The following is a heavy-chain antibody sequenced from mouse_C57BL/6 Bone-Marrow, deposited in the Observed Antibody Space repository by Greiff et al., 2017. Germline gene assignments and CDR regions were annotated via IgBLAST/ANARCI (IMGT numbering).Heavy chain of an antibody. D-gene: IGHD1-3*01. CDR3: TRRGWLMLSYFDY. J-gene: IGHJ2*01. CDR1: GYTFTSYW. V-gene: IGHV1-5*01. Sequence: EVQLQQSGTVLARPGASVKMSCKTSGYTFTSYWMHWVKQRPGQGLEWIGAIYPGNSDTSYNQKFKGKAKLTAVTSASTAYMELSSLTNEDSAVYYCTRRGWLMLSYFDYWGQGTTLTVSS. CDR2: IYPGNSDT.